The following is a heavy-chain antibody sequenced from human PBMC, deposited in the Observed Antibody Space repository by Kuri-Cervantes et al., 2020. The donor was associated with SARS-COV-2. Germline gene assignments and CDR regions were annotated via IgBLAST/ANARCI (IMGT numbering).Heavy chain of an antibody. CDR1: GGSISSHN. J-gene: IGHJ6*03. CDR3: ARVVLSRLTTVTNYYYYYYYMDV. Sequence: ESLTISCTVSGGSISSHNWSWIRQPPGKGLEWVGFIYYTGSTNYNPSLKSRVTISVDTSKNQFSLELSSVTAADTAVYYCARVVLSRLTTVTNYYYYYYYMDVWGKGTTVTVSS. V-gene: IGHV4-59*11. CDR2: IYYTGST. D-gene: IGHD4-17*01.